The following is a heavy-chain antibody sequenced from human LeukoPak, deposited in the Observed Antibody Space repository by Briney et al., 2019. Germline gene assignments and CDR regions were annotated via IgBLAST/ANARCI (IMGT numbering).Heavy chain of an antibody. D-gene: IGHD3-22*01. J-gene: IGHJ6*03. Sequence: PSQTLSLTCTVSGGSISSGSYYWSWIRQPAGKGLEWIGRIYTSGSTNYNPSLKSRVTISVDTSKNQFSLKLSSVTAADTAVYYCARDHYYDSSGPNYYMDVWGKGTTVTVSS. V-gene: IGHV4-61*02. CDR2: IYTSGST. CDR1: GGSISSGSYY. CDR3: ARDHYYDSSGPNYYMDV.